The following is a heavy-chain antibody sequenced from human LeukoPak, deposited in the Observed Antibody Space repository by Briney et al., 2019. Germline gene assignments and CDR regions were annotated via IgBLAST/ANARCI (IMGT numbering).Heavy chain of an antibody. V-gene: IGHV4-59*01. CDR3: ASGVGVPAAFMDV. CDR1: GDSIRSYY. Sequence: SETLSLTCSVSGDSIRSYYWSWIRQPPGKGLEWIGYIYYSGSTNYNPSLKSRVTISLDTSKNQFSLKVSSVASADTAVYYCASGVGVPAAFMDVWGKGTTVTVSS. D-gene: IGHD2-2*01. J-gene: IGHJ6*03. CDR2: IYYSGST.